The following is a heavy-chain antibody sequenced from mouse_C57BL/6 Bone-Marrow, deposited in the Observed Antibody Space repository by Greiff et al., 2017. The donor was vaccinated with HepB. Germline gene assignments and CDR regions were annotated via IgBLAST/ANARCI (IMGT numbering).Heavy chain of an antibody. V-gene: IGHV2-2*01. J-gene: IGHJ3*01. D-gene: IGHD2-2*01. Sequence: VMLVESGPGLVQPSQSLSITCTVSGFSLTSYGVHWVRQSPGKGLEWLGVIWSGGSTDYNAAFISRLSISKDNSKSQVFFKMNSLQADDTAIYYCATKRGEDGYEGFAYWGQGTLVTVSA. CDR3: ATKRGEDGYEGFAY. CDR2: IWSGGST. CDR1: GFSLTSYG.